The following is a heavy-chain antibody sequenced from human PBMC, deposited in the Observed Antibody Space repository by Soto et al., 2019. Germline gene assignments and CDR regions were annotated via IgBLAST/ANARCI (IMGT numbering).Heavy chain of an antibody. Sequence: SETLSLTCTVSGGSISSYYWSWIRQPAGKGLECIGRIYTSGSTNYNPSLKSRVTMSVDTSKNQFSLKLSSVTAADPAVYYCATIGRDYYYGMDVWGQGATVTVSS. CDR2: IYTSGST. J-gene: IGHJ6*02. V-gene: IGHV4-4*07. CDR1: GGSISSYY. D-gene: IGHD1-26*01. CDR3: ATIGRDYYYGMDV.